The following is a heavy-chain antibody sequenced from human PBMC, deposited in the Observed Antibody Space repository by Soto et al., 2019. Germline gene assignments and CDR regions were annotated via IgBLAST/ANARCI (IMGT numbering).Heavy chain of an antibody. CDR1: GFTFSDYY. J-gene: IGHJ4*02. CDR3: ARSSLTYFEF. V-gene: IGHV3-11*01. Sequence: QVHLEESGGGLVKPGGSLRLSCTASGFTFSDYYMSWIRQAPGKGLEWLAYISGSVSTTYYTDSVKGRFAISRDNARTSLYLQINSLRVEDSAVYYCARSSLTYFEFWGQGTLVTVSS. CDR2: ISGSVSTT.